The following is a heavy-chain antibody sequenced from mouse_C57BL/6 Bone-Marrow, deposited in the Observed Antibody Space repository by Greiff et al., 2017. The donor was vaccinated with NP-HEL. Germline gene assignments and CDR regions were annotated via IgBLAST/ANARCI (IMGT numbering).Heavy chain of an antibody. CDR1: GYTFTSYW. V-gene: IGHV1-64*01. D-gene: IGHD1-1*01. Sequence: QVQLQQPGAELVKPGASVKLSCKASGYTFTSYWMHWVKQRPGQGLEWIGMFHPNSGSTNYNEKFTSKATLTVAKSSRTAYMQLSSLKSEDASVYYCARLAITTVVDYWGQGTTLTVSS. J-gene: IGHJ2*01. CDR3: ARLAITTVVDY. CDR2: FHPNSGST.